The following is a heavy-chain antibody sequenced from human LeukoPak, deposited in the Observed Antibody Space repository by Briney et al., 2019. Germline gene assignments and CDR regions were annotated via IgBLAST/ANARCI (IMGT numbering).Heavy chain of an antibody. CDR3: ARSDIWGSYRFLDY. CDR1: GASISNYY. CDR2: MLYSGST. Sequence: SETLSLTCTVSGASISNYYWSWIRQSPGKGLEWIGYMLYSGSTNQNPSLRSRVTISVDTSKNQVSLKLSSVTAVDTAVYYCARSDIWGSYRFLDYWGQGALVTVSS. J-gene: IGHJ4*02. D-gene: IGHD3-16*02. V-gene: IGHV4-59*08.